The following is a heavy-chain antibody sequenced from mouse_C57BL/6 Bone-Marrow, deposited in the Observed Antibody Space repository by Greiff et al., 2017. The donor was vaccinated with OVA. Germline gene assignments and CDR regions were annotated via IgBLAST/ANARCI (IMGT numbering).Heavy chain of an antibody. V-gene: IGHV10-1*01. CDR1: GFSFNTYA. J-gene: IGHJ3*01. D-gene: IGHD2-4*01. Sequence: EVHLVESGGGLVQPKGSLKLSCAASGFSFNTYAMNWVRQAPGKGLEWVARIRSKSNNYATYYADSVKDRFTISRDDSESMLYLQMNNLKTEDTAMYYCVRHEGYDYAAWFAYWGQGTLVTVSA. CDR2: IRSKSNNYAT. CDR3: VRHEGYDYAAWFAY.